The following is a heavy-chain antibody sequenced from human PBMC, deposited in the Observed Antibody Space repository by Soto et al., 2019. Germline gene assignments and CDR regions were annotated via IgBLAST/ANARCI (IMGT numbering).Heavy chain of an antibody. V-gene: IGHV3-30*04. CDR3: ARDFIVGAPDYFDY. Sequence: PGRSLRLSCAASGFTFSDYPIHLVRQAPGKGLEWVAVISYDGRVKYYVDSVKGRFTISRDDSKNTLYLQMNSLRVDDTAVYYCARDFIVGAPDYFDYWGQGTLVTVSS. CDR1: GFTFSDYP. CDR2: ISYDGRVK. D-gene: IGHD1-26*01. J-gene: IGHJ4*02.